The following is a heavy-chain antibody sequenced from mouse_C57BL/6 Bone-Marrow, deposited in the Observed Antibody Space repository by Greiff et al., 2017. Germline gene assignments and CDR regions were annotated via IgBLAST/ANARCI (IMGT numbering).Heavy chain of an antibody. Sequence: EVKLMESGGDLVKPGGSLKLSCAASGFTFSSYGMSWVRQTPDKRLEWVATISSGGSYTYYPDTVKGRFTISRDNAKNTLYLQMSSLKSEDTAMYYCASLGQDYWGQGNTLSVSS. CDR3: ASLGQDY. CDR2: ISSGGSYT. V-gene: IGHV5-6*01. D-gene: IGHD4-1*01. J-gene: IGHJ2*01. CDR1: GFTFSSYG.